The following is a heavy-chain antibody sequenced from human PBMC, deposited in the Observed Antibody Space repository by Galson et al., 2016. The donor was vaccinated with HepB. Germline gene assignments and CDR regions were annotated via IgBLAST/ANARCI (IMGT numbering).Heavy chain of an antibody. V-gene: IGHV5-51*01. CDR1: GYIFTNYW. CDR2: INPSDSDA. D-gene: IGHD2-15*01. Sequence: QSGAEVTKPGESLKISCHVSGYIFTNYWLAWVRQTPGKGLEWMAVINPSDSDARYSPPFRGQVTISVDTSINTAYMQWTSLRASDSGIYYCARGHDSLHYWGQGTLVSVSS. CDR3: ARGHDSLHY. J-gene: IGHJ4*02.